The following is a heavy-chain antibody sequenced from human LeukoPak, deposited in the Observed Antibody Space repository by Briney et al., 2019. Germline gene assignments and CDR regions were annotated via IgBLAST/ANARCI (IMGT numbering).Heavy chain of an antibody. V-gene: IGHV3-23*01. Sequence: GGSLTLSCAPSGFTFSSYAMSWVRQAPGNGLEWVSAISGSGGSTYYADSVKGRFTISRDNSKNTLYLQMNSLRAEDTAVYYCAKDHRFLEWLFCFDYWGQGTLVTVSS. CDR1: GFTFSSYA. D-gene: IGHD3-3*01. J-gene: IGHJ4*02. CDR2: ISGSGGST. CDR3: AKDHRFLEWLFCFDY.